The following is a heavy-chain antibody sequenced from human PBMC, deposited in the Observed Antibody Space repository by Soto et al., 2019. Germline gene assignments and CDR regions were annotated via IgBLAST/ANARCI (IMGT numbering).Heavy chain of an antibody. CDR3: ASSYYDFWSGYYRHLDY. D-gene: IGHD3-3*01. CDR2: IIPIFGTA. J-gene: IGHJ4*02. CDR1: GGTFSSYA. V-gene: IGHV1-69*13. Sequence: SVKVSCKASGGTFSSYAISWVRQAPGQGLEWMGGIIPIFGTANYAQKFQGRVTITADESTSTAYMELSSLRSEDTAVYYCASSYYDFWSGYYRHLDYWGQGTLVTVSS.